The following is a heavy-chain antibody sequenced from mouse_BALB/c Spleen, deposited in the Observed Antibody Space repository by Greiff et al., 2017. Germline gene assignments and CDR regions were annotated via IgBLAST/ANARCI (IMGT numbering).Heavy chain of an antibody. V-gene: IGHV5-9-4*01. Sequence: EVQGVESGGGLVKPGGSLKLSCAASGFTFSSYAMSWVRQSPGKRLEWVAEICSGGSYTYYPDTVTGRFTISRDNAKNTLYLEMSSLRSEDTAVYYCAGERYDAGFDYWGQGTTLTVSS. CDR1: GFTFSSYA. D-gene: IGHD2-14*01. J-gene: IGHJ2*01. CDR2: ICSGGSYT. CDR3: AGERYDAGFDY.